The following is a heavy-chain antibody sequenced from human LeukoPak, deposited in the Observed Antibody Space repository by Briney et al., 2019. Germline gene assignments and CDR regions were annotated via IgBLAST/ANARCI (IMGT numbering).Heavy chain of an antibody. CDR1: GGSISSYY. V-gene: IGHV4-59*01. Sequence: SETLSLTCTVSGGSISSYYWSWIRQPPGKGLEWIGYIYYSGSTNYNPSLKSRVTISVDTSKNQFSLKLSSVTAADTAVYYCAALAVAGTMDWFDPWGRGTLVTVSS. CDR3: AALAVAGTMDWFDP. D-gene: IGHD6-19*01. J-gene: IGHJ5*02. CDR2: IYYSGST.